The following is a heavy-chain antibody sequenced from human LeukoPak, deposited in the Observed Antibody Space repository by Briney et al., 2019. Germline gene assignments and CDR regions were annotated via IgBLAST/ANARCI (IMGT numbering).Heavy chain of an antibody. CDR3: ARDEIVVVPAAISGASRYYYYYYGMDV. CDR1: GGSISSYY. V-gene: IGHV4-59*01. Sequence: SETLSLTYTVSGGSISSYYWSWIRQPPGKGLEWIGYIYYSGSTNYNPSLKSRVTISVDTSKNQFSLKLSSVTAADTAVYYCARDEIVVVPAAISGASRYYYYYYGMDVWGQVTTVTVSS. J-gene: IGHJ6*02. D-gene: IGHD2-2*01. CDR2: IYYSGST.